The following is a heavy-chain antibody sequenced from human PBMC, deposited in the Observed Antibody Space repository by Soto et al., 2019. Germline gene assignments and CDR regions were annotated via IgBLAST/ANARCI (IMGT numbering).Heavy chain of an antibody. CDR2: IYHSGST. D-gene: IGHD3-22*01. CDR1: GYSISSGYY. CDR3: ARVYYDSGAYYYDYFDY. Sequence: LSLTCAVSGYSISSGYYWGWIRQPPGKGLEWIGSIYHSGSTYYNPSLKSRVTISVDTSKNQFSLKLSSVTAADTAVYYCARVYYDSGAYYYDYFDYWGQGTLDTVSS. V-gene: IGHV4-38-2*01. J-gene: IGHJ4*02.